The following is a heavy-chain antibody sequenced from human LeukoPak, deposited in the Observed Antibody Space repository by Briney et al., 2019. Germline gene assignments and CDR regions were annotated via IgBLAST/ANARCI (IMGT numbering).Heavy chain of an antibody. CDR2: ISSNGGST. D-gene: IGHD2-2*01. CDR1: GFTFSSYA. Sequence: GGSLRLSCAASGFTFSSYAMHWVRQAPGKGLEYVSAISSNGGSTYYANSVKGRFTISRDNSKNTLYLQMGSLRAEDMAVYYCARSPIVVVPADYYYMDVWGKGTTVTVSS. CDR3: ARSPIVVVPADYYYMDV. J-gene: IGHJ6*03. V-gene: IGHV3-64*01.